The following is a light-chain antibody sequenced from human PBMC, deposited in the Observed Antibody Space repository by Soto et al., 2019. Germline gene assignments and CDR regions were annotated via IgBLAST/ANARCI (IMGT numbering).Light chain of an antibody. Sequence: SYELTQPPSVSVAPGQTARITCGGNNIGSKSVHWYQQKPGQAPVLVVYDDSDRPSGIPERFSGSNSGNTATLTISRAEAGDEADYYCQVWDSSSDLWVFGGGTKVTVL. CDR1: NIGSKS. V-gene: IGLV3-21*02. CDR3: QVWDSSSDLWV. CDR2: DDS. J-gene: IGLJ3*02.